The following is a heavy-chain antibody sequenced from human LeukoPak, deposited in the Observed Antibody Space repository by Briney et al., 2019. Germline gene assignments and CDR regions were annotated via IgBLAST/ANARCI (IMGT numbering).Heavy chain of an antibody. D-gene: IGHD3-22*01. CDR2: IKEGGSEK. V-gene: IGHV3-7*05. CDR1: EFILSSYW. Sequence: GGSLRLSCAASEFILSSYWMSWVRQAPGKGLEWVASIKEGGSEKYYVDSVKVRFTISRDSAKNSLYLQMNSLRVEDTAVYYCVRDSDRRSDCWGQGTLVTVSS. CDR3: VRDSDRRSDC. J-gene: IGHJ4*02.